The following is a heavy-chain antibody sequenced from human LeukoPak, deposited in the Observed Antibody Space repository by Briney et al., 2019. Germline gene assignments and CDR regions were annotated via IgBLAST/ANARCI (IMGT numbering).Heavy chain of an antibody. CDR3: VKDSVYCGGDCTVRGYFQH. Sequence: GGSLRLSCSASGLTFSSYAIHWVRQAPGKGLEYVSAINNNGGSTYYADSVKGRFTISRDNSKNTVYLQMSSVKAEDTAVYYCVKDSVYCGGDCTVRGYFQHWGQGTLVTVSS. V-gene: IGHV3-64D*06. CDR2: INNNGGST. CDR1: GLTFSSYA. J-gene: IGHJ1*01. D-gene: IGHD2-21*02.